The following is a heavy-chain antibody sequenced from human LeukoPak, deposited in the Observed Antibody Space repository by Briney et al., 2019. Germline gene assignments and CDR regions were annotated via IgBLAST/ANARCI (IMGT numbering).Heavy chain of an antibody. V-gene: IGHV3-74*01. CDR1: GFTFSSYW. D-gene: IGHD3/OR15-3a*01. CDR2: INSDGSST. Sequence: GGSLRLSCAASGFTFSSYWMHWVRQAPGKGLVWVSRINSDGSSTSYADSVKGRFTISRDNAKNTLYLQMNSLRAEDTVVYYCARGTGYLLLDYWGQGTLVTVSS. CDR3: ARGTGYLLLDY. J-gene: IGHJ4*02.